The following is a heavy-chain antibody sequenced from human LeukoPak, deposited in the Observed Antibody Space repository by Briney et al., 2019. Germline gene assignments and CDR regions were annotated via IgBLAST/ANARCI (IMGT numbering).Heavy chain of an antibody. V-gene: IGHV3-53*01. CDR1: GFTVSSNY. D-gene: IGHD5-18*01. CDR3: AGNVDTAIFFDY. CDR2: IYSGGST. J-gene: IGHJ4*02. Sequence: GGSLRLSCAASGFTVSSNYMSWVRQAPGKGLEWVSVIYSGGSTYYADSVKGRFTISRDNSKNTLYLQMNSLRAEDTAVYYCAGNVDTAIFFDYWGQGTLVTVSS.